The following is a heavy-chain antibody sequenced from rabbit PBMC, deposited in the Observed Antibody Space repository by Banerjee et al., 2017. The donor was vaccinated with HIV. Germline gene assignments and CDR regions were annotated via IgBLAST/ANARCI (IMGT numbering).Heavy chain of an antibody. CDR2: INTSSGNT. V-gene: IGHV1S45*01. CDR1: GFALNRYW. CDR3: ARDLAGVIGWNFNL. J-gene: IGHJ4*01. D-gene: IGHD4-1*01. Sequence: QEQLEESGGDLVKPGASLTLTCTVSGFALNRYWICWVRQAPGKGLEWIACINTSSGNTVYATWAKGRFTISKTSWTTVTLQMTSLTAADTASYFCARDLAGVIGWNFNLWGPGTLVTVS.